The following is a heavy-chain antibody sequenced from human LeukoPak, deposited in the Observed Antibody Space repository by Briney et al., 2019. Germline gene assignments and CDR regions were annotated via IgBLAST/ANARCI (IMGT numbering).Heavy chain of an antibody. CDR1: GGSISSGDYY. CDR3: ARDAILSGYPLDY. J-gene: IGHJ4*02. Sequence: SQTLSLTCTVSGGSISSGDYYWSWIRQPPGKGLEWIGYIYYSGSTYYNPSLKSRVTISVDTSKNQFSLKLSSVTAADTAVYYCARDAILSGYPLDYWGQGALVTVSS. D-gene: IGHD3-9*01. V-gene: IGHV4-30-4*01. CDR2: IYYSGST.